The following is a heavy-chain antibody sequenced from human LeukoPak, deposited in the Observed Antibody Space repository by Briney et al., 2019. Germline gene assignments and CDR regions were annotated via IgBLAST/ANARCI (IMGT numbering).Heavy chain of an antibody. CDR1: GFTFSTYW. CDR3: ARGAEGHNYGELDS. CDR2: IHYDGTYT. Sequence: GGSLRLSCAASGFTFSTYWMHWVRQIPGKGLVWLSRIHYDGTYTTYVDSVRGRFTISRANTKSTLYLQMNSLRADDTAVYYCARGAEGHNYGELDSWGQGTLVTVSS. V-gene: IGHV3-74*01. D-gene: IGHD5-18*01. J-gene: IGHJ5*01.